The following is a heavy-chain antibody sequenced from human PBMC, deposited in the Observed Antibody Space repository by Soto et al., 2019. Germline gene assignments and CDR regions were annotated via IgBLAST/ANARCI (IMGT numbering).Heavy chain of an antibody. Sequence: EVKLVESGGDMGQPGGSLRLSCVASGFTVSSNYMNWVRQAPGKGLEWVSLINSGGNTHYADSVEGRFTISRDNSKNTLYLQMNRLRVDDTAVYYCARSSGNYVQSREFDYWGQGTLVTVSS. V-gene: IGHV3-66*01. D-gene: IGHD1-7*01. J-gene: IGHJ4*02. CDR2: INSGGNT. CDR3: ARSSGNYVQSREFDY. CDR1: GFTVSSNY.